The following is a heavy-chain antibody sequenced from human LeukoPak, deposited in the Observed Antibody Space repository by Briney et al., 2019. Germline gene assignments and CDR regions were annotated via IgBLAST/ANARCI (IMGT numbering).Heavy chain of an antibody. J-gene: IGHJ4*02. CDR2: IYYSGST. V-gene: IGHV4-39*01. CDR1: GGSISSSSYY. D-gene: IGHD3-22*01. CDR3: ARPYEGPGYYDSSGYYSLEY. Sequence: SETLSLTCTVSGGSISSSSYYWGWIRQPPGKGLEWIGSIYYSGSTYYDPSLKSRVTISVDTFKNQFSLKLSSVTAADTAVYYCARPYEGPGYYDSSGYYSLEYWGQGTLVTVSS.